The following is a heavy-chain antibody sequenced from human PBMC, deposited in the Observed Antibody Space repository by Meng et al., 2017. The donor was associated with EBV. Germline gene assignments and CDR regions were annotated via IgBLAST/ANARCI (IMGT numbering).Heavy chain of an antibody. CDR2: ISAYNGNK. V-gene: IGHV1-18*01. CDR1: GYTFTSYG. CDR3: ARVRTFGGVIPPDY. Sequence: QVQVVQSGTEVKKPWASVKVSCKASGYTFTSYGISWVRQAPGQGLEWMGWISAYNGNKNYAQKLQGRVTMTTDTSTSTAYMELRSLRSDDTAVYYCARVRTFGGVIPPDYWGQGTLVTVSS. J-gene: IGHJ4*02. D-gene: IGHD3-16*02.